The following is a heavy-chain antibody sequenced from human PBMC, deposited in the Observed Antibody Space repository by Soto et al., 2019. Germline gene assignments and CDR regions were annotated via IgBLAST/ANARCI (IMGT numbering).Heavy chain of an antibody. Sequence: GASVKVSCKASGGTFSSCAISWVRQAPGQGLEWMGGIIPIFGTANYAQKFQGRVTITADESTSTAYMELSSLRSEDTAVYYCARSPSSGWSYYYYYGMDVWGQGTTVTVSS. CDR3: ARSPSSGWSYYYYYGMDV. CDR1: GGTFSSCA. J-gene: IGHJ6*02. CDR2: IIPIFGTA. V-gene: IGHV1-69*13. D-gene: IGHD6-19*01.